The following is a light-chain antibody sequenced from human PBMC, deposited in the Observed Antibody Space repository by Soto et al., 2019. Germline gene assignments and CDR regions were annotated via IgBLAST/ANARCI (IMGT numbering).Light chain of an antibody. CDR3: SSYTGGNPSYV. CDR1: SSDVGGYDY. V-gene: IGLV2-8*02. CDR2: EVT. J-gene: IGLJ1*01. Sequence: QSVLTQPPSASRSPGQSVTISCTGTSSDVGGYDYVSWYQQHPGKAPKLMIYEVTIRPSGVSDRFSGSKSGNTASLTVSGLQAEHEADYYCSSYTGGNPSYVFGTGTKVTVL.